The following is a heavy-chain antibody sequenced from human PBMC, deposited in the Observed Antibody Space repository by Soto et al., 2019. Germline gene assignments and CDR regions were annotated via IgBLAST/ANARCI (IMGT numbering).Heavy chain of an antibody. V-gene: IGHV3-30-3*01. CDR2: ISYDGSNK. D-gene: IGHD3-10*01. J-gene: IGHJ5*02. CDR1: GFTFSSYA. Sequence: QVQLVESGGGVVQPGRSLRLSCAASGFTFSSYAMHWVRQAPGKWLEWVAVISYDGSNKYYADSVKGRFTISRDNSKNTLYLQMNSLRAEDTAVYYCARAPLWFGELLSWWFDPWGQGTLVTVSS. CDR3: ARAPLWFGELLSWWFDP.